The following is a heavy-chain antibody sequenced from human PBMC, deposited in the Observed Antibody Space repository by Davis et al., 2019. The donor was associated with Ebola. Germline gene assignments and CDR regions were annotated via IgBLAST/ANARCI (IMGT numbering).Heavy chain of an antibody. D-gene: IGHD4-23*01. CDR1: GGSISSSSYY. CDR2: IYYSGST. J-gene: IGHJ4*02. Sequence: PSETLSLTCTVSGGSISSSSYYWGWIRQPPGKGLEWIGSIYYSGSTYYNPSLKSRVTISVDTSKNQFSLKLSSVTAADTAVYYCARHCPDYGANSGPYYFDYWGQGTLVTVSS. V-gene: IGHV4-39*01. CDR3: ARHCPDYGANSGPYYFDY.